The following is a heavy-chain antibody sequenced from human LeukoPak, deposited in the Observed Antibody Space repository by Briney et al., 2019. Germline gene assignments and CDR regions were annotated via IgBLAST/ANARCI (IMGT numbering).Heavy chain of an antibody. CDR2: ISAYNGNT. V-gene: IGHV1-18*01. Sequence: ASVKVSCKASGYTFTSYGISWVRQAPGQGLEWMGWISAYNGNTNYAQKLQGRVTMTTDTSTSTTYMELRSLRSDDTAVYYCARDYSYYGSGSYRAGEFGMDVWGQGTTVTVSS. D-gene: IGHD3-10*01. J-gene: IGHJ6*02. CDR3: ARDYSYYGSGSYRAGEFGMDV. CDR1: GYTFTSYG.